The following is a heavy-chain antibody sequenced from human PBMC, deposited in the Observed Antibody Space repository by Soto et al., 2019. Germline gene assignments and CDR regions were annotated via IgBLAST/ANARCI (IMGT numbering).Heavy chain of an antibody. CDR1: GYTVTGYY. Sequence: ASVKVSFKASGYTVTGYYMHWVRQAPGQGLEWMGWINPNSGGTSYAQKFQGRVTMTRDTSISTAYMELSRLRSDDTAVYYCARAIAVAGTSRFDPWGQGTLVTVSS. D-gene: IGHD6-19*01. CDR3: ARAIAVAGTSRFDP. J-gene: IGHJ5*02. CDR2: INPNSGGT. V-gene: IGHV1-2*02.